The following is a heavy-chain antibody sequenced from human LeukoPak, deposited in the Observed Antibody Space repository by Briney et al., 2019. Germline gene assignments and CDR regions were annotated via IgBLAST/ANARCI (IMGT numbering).Heavy chain of an antibody. Sequence: PGGSLRLSCSASGFPFSSYAMHWVRQAPGKGLEYVSAISDSGGSTYYADSEKGRFTISRDSSKNTLYLQMSSLRAEDTAVYFCVRGYSFGPYGMDVWGQGTTVTVSS. J-gene: IGHJ6*02. V-gene: IGHV3-64D*09. CDR1: GFPFSSYA. CDR3: VRGYSFGPYGMDV. CDR2: ISDSGGST. D-gene: IGHD2-15*01.